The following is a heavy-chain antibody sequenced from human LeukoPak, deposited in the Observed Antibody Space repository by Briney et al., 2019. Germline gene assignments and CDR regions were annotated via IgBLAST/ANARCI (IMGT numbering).Heavy chain of an antibody. V-gene: IGHV4-4*07. CDR1: GGSISSYY. CDR3: ARGGAYGSGYYYYMDV. CDR2: IYTSGST. J-gene: IGHJ6*03. Sequence: SETLSLTCTVSGGSISSYYWSWIRQPAGKGLEWIGRIYTSGSTNYNPSLKSRVTMSADTSKNQFSLKLSSVTAADTAVYYCARGGAYGSGYYYYMDVWGKGTTVTVSS. D-gene: IGHD3-10*01.